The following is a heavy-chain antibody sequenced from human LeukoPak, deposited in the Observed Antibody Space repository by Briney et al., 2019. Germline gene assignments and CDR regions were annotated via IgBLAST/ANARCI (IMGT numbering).Heavy chain of an antibody. V-gene: IGHV4-34*01. CDR3: ASGGRLRFYYYYMDV. D-gene: IGHD3-16*01. J-gene: IGHJ6*03. Sequence: SETLSLTCAVYGGSFSGYYWSWIRQPPGKGLEWIGEINHSGSTNYNPSLKSRVTISVDTSKNQFSLKLSSVTAADTAVYYCASGGRLRFYYYYMDVWGKGTTVTVSS. CDR1: GGSFSGYY. CDR2: INHSGST.